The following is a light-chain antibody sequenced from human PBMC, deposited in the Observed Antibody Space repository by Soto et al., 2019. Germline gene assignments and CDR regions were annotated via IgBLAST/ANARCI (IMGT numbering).Light chain of an antibody. V-gene: IGKV1-5*01. CDR3: KQYKNYSYS. CDR2: DAS. J-gene: IGKJ2*03. CDR1: QPVNTF. Sequence: IQMTQSPSTVSASVGDSVTISCRASQPVNTFLAWYQQKQGGAPKVVIFDASNLGSGVQSRISGSGFGTEFTLSITSLQPDDFATYYFKQYKNYSYSFGQEPKLEIK.